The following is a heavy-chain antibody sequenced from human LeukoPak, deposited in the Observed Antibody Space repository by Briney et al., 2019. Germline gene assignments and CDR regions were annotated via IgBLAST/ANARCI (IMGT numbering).Heavy chain of an antibody. CDR1: GYNFTNSG. J-gene: IGHJ5*02. D-gene: IGHD3-10*01. Sequence: ASVKVSCKASGYNFTNSGISWVRQAPGQGLEWMGWISCYNGNTNYAQKLQGRVTMTTDTSTSTAYMELRSLRSDDTAVYYCARYAITMVRGVIIDTNWFDPWGQGTLVTVSS. CDR2: ISCYNGNT. V-gene: IGHV1-18*01. CDR3: ARYAITMVRGVIIDTNWFDP.